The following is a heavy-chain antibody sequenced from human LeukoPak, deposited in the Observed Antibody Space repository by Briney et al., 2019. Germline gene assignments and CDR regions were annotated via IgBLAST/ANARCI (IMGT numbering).Heavy chain of an antibody. CDR1: GGSISSYY. CDR2: IYHSGST. J-gene: IGHJ4*02. D-gene: IGHD3-22*01. CDR3: ARHIPYYYDSSGLPDY. Sequence: PSETLSLTCTVSGGSISSYYWSWIRQPPGKGLEWIGYIYHSGSTYYNPSLKSRVTISVDTSKNQFSLKLSSVTAADTAVYYCARHIPYYYDSSGLPDYWGQGTLVTVSS. V-gene: IGHV4-59*08.